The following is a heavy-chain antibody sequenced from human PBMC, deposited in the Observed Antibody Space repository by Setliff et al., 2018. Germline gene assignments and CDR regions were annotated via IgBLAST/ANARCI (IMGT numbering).Heavy chain of an antibody. V-gene: IGHV3-33*08. Sequence: GGSLRLSCAASGFTFSSYRMHWVRQAPGRGLEWVAVIWDDGGNKYHADSVKGRFTISRDNSKNTMYLQMNSLRAEDTAVYYCARTCSGSGCYAGLESWGQGTPVTVSS. CDR1: GFTFSSYR. CDR2: IWDDGGNK. D-gene: IGHD2-15*01. J-gene: IGHJ4*02. CDR3: ARTCSGSGCYAGLES.